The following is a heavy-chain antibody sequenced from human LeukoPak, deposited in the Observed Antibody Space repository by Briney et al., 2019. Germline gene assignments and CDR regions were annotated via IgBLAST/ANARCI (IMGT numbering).Heavy chain of an antibody. CDR3: ARGVRGSDSYYMDY. CDR2: ISSSGNTI. Sequence: GGSLRLSCGASGFSFSSYWMSWVRQAPGKGLEWTSYISSSGNTIYYAHSVKGRFTISRDNAKNSLFLQMNSLRAEDTAVYYCARGVRGSDSYYMDYWGQGTLVTVSS. CDR1: GFSFSSYW. V-gene: IGHV3-48*04. D-gene: IGHD3-10*01. J-gene: IGHJ4*02.